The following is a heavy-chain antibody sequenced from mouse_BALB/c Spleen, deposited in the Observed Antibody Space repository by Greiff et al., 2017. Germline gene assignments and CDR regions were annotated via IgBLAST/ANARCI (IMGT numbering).Heavy chain of an antibody. CDR3: ARCGYYYGSSPFAY. CDR1: GFTFSSYA. CDR2: ISSGGST. J-gene: IGHJ3*01. Sequence: EVHLVESGGGLVKPGGSLKLSCAASGFTFSSYAMSWVRQTPEKRLEWVASISSGGSTYYPDSVKGRFTISRDNARNILYLQMSSLRSEDTAMYYCARCGYYYGSSPFAYWGQGTLVTVSA. V-gene: IGHV5-6-5*01. D-gene: IGHD1-1*01.